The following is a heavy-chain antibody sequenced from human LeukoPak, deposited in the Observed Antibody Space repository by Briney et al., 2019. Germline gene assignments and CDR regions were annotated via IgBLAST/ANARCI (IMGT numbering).Heavy chain of an antibody. Sequence: SETLSLACAVSGASISGSGYYWGWIRQPPGKGLEWIGEINHSGSTNYNPSLKSRVTISVDTSKNQFSLKLSSVTAADTAVYYCAREPPPFYDFWSGYHNWFDPWGQGTLVTVSS. CDR3: AREPPPFYDFWSGYHNWFDP. CDR1: GASISGSGYY. V-gene: IGHV4-39*07. CDR2: INHSGST. D-gene: IGHD3-3*01. J-gene: IGHJ5*02.